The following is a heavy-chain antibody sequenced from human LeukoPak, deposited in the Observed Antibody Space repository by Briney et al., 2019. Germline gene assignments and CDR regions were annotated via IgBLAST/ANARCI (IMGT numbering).Heavy chain of an antibody. CDR2: ISGSGGST. CDR3: AKVWDFWSGYYFPLSTYHFDY. J-gene: IGHJ4*02. CDR1: GFTFSSYA. Sequence: GGSLRLSCAASGFTFSSYAMSWVRQAPGKGLEWVSAISGSGGSTYYADSVKGRFTISRDNSKNTLYLQMNSLRAEDTAVYYCAKVWDFWSGYYFPLSTYHFDYWGQGTLVTVSS. D-gene: IGHD3-3*01. V-gene: IGHV3-23*01.